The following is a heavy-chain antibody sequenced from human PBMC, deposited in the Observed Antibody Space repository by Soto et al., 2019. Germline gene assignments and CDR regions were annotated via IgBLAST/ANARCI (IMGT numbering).Heavy chain of an antibody. CDR1: GYTFTSYG. V-gene: IGHV1-18*04. D-gene: IGHD2-2*01. CDR2: ISAYNGNT. CDR3: ARTRGGTPAYYYYYGMDV. Sequence: ASVKVSCKASGYTFTSYGISWVRQAPGQGLEWMGWISAYNGNTNYAQKFQGRVTITADESTSTAYMELSSLRSEDTAVYYCARTRGGTPAYYYYYGMDVWGQGTTVTVSS. J-gene: IGHJ6*02.